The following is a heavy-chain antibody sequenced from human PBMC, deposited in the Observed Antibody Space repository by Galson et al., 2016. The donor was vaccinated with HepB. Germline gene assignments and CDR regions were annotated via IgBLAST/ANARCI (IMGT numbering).Heavy chain of an antibody. Sequence: TLSLTCNVSGGSISSGSYYWSWIRQHPGKGLEWIGYIFHSGSTYYNLSLKSRLTISVDKSKNHFSLKLSSVTAADTAVYYCARTSVVPAALFDRWGQGALVIVSS. CDR3: ARTSVVPAALFDR. D-gene: IGHD2-2*01. J-gene: IGHJ5*02. V-gene: IGHV4-31*03. CDR2: IFHSGST. CDR1: GGSISSGSYY.